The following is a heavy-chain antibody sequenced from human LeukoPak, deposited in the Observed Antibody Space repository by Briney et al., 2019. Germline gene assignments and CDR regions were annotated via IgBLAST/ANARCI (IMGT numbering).Heavy chain of an antibody. CDR3: ARAPRLYVVDY. CDR2: IYHSGST. CDR1: GYSISSGYC. J-gene: IGHJ4*02. D-gene: IGHD2-15*01. Sequence: SETLSLTCTVSGYSISSGYCWGWIRQPPGKGLEWIGSIYHSGSTYYNPSLKSRVTISVDTSKNQFSLKLSSVTAADTAVYYCARAPRLYVVDYWGQGTLATVSS. V-gene: IGHV4-38-2*02.